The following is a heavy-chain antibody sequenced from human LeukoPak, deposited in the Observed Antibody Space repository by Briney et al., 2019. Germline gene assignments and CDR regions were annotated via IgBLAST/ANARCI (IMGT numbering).Heavy chain of an antibody. CDR2: IYHSGST. J-gene: IGHJ4*02. D-gene: IGHD2-2*01. Sequence: SETLSLTCTVSGGSISGWYWSWIRQPPGKGLEWIGYIYHSGSTYYNPSLKSRVTISVDRSKNQFSLKLSSVTAADTAVYYCARVGGWGCSSTSCPFDYWGQGTLVTVSS. CDR1: GGSISGWY. CDR3: ARVGGWGCSSTSCPFDY. V-gene: IGHV4-59*01.